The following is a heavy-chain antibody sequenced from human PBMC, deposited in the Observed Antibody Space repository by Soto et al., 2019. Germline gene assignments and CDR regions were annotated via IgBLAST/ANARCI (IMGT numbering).Heavy chain of an antibody. D-gene: IGHD2-15*01. Sequence: GAAVIISCTGCGSGYICFWIGWVSQMPGKDLEWMGIIYPCDSGTRYSPSFQGQGPLSRDTSTSTVYMDLSSRRYEDTAVYYCASDNSQNDGAPAASSRFHPWGQGTTLTISA. CDR2: IYPCDSGT. J-gene: IGHJ5*02. V-gene: IGHV5-51*01. CDR1: GSGYICFW. CDR3: ASDNSQNDGAPAASSRFHP.